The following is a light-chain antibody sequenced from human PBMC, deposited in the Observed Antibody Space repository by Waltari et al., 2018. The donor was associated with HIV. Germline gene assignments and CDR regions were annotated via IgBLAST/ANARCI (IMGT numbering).Light chain of an antibody. CDR3: QHRVSWPAT. J-gene: IGKJ4*01. CDR1: QSVNTY. Sequence: EIVLTQSPGTLSLSPGERATLSCRASQSVNTYLGWYQQTPGQPPRLLMYDGSKRAAGIPARFSGSGSGTDFSLTINNLKPEDSAVYYCQHRVSWPATFGGGTKVQIK. V-gene: IGKV3-11*01. CDR2: DGS.